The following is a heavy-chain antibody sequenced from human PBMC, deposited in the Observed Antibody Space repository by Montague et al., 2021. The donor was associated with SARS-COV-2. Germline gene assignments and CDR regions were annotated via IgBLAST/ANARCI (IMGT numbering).Heavy chain of an antibody. Sequence: SETLSLTCAVYGGSFSGYYWSWIRQPPGKGLEWIGEINHSGSTKYNPSLKSRVTISVDTSKNQFSPKLSSVTAADTAVYYCARGTKRVFTYGYDGSGYASDYWGQGTLVTVSS. J-gene: IGHJ4*02. V-gene: IGHV4-34*01. CDR3: ARGTKRVFTYGYDGSGYASDY. D-gene: IGHD3-22*01. CDR1: GGSFSGYY. CDR2: INHSGST.